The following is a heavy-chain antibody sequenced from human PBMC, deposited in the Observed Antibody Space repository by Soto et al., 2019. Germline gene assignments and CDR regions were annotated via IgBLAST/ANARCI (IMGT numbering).Heavy chain of an antibody. J-gene: IGHJ3*02. V-gene: IGHV3-53*01. Sequence: GGSLRLSCAASGFTVSSNYMSWVRQAPGKGLEWVSVIYSGGSTYYADSVKGRFTISRDNSKNTLYLQMNSLRAEDTAVYYCARGISAPNCGGDCNDAFDIWGQGTMVTVSS. CDR2: IYSGGST. CDR3: ARGISAPNCGGDCNDAFDI. D-gene: IGHD2-21*02. CDR1: GFTVSSNY.